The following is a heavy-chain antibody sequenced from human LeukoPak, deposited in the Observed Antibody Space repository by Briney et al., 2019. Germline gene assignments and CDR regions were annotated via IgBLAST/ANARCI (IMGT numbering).Heavy chain of an antibody. CDR3: ARDRLAAAGTGG. Sequence: ASVKVSCKASGYTFTDYYIHWVRQAPGQGLEWMGWINPDSGGTKYAQKFQGRVTMTRDTSISTAYMVLSTLRSDDTAVYYCARDRLAAAGTGGWGQGTLVIVSS. CDR1: GYTFTDYY. D-gene: IGHD6-13*01. V-gene: IGHV1-2*02. CDR2: INPDSGGT. J-gene: IGHJ4*02.